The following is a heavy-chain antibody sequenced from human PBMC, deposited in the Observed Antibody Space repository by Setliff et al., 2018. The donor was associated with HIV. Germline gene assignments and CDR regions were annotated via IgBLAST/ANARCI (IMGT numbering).Heavy chain of an antibody. CDR2: INPSGGST. D-gene: IGHD6-13*01. CDR1: GYTFTSNY. J-gene: IGHJ3*02. Sequence: TASGYTFTSNYIHWVRQAPGQGLEWMGRINPSGGSTSYAQKFQGRVTMTRDTSTNTVYMELSSLRSEDTAVYYCAREYSSTRRDEDDAFDIWGQGTMVTVPS. V-gene: IGHV1-46*01. CDR3: AREYSSTRRDEDDAFDI.